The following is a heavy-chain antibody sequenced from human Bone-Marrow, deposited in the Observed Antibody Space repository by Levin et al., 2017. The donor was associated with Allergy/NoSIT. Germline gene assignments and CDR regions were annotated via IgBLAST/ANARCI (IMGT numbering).Heavy chain of an antibody. V-gene: IGHV4-61*02. CDR3: ARDETFNSWHVGWFDS. Sequence: SETLSLTCTVSGASINNTHHYWSWIRQPAGKGLEWIGRMFVGGAATYKRSLRSRATISIDTSKNQFSLKLTSVTAADTAVYYCARDETFNSWHVGWFDSWGQGTLVTVSS. CDR2: MFVGGAA. J-gene: IGHJ5*01. D-gene: IGHD2/OR15-2a*01. CDR1: GASINNTHHY.